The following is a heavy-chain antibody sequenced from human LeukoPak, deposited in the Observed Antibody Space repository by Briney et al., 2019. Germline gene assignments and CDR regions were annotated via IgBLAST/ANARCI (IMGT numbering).Heavy chain of an antibody. D-gene: IGHD3-10*01. CDR1: GFTLTRYV. CDR3: ARNNYYYGSGSHDY. CDR2: ISAYNGNT. J-gene: IGHJ4*02. V-gene: IGHV1-18*01. Sequence: SLKVSCKASGFTLTRYVISCVGQSPGPRLKCTGWISAYNGNTNYAQKLQGRVTMTTDTSTSTAYMELRSLRSDDTAVYYCARNNYYYGSGSHDYWGQGTLVTVSS.